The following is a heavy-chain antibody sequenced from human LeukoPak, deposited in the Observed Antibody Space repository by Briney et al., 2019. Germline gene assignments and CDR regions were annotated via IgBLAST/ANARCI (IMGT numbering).Heavy chain of an antibody. CDR3: ARDKALKGVAARYAFDI. J-gene: IGHJ3*02. V-gene: IGHV1-69*06. Sequence: SVKVSCKASGGTFSSYAISWVRQAPGQGLEWVGGIIPIFGTANYAQKFQGRVTITADKSTSTAYMELSSLRSEDTAVYYCARDKALKGVAARYAFDIWGQGTMVTVSS. CDR2: IIPIFGTA. CDR1: GGTFSSYA. D-gene: IGHD2-15*01.